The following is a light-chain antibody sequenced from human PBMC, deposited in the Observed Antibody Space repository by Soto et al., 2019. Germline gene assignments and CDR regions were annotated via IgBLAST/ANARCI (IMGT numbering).Light chain of an antibody. V-gene: IGLV1-44*01. CDR3: AAWDDSLNGRV. CDR2: AND. Sequence: QAVVTQPPSASGTPGQRVTISCSGSSSNIESNTVNWYQQLPGTAPKLLIYANDQRPSGVPDRFSGSKSGTSASLAISGLQSEDEADYHCAAWDDSLNGRVFGGGTKVTV. CDR1: SSNIESNT. J-gene: IGLJ3*02.